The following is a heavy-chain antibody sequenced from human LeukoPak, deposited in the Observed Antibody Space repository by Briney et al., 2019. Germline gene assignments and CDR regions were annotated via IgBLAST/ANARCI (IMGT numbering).Heavy chain of an antibody. CDR3: AKTSRRDSAYDSPFDY. J-gene: IGHJ4*02. CDR2: VRGSGTDT. CDR1: GFTFSTYA. D-gene: IGHD5-12*01. V-gene: IGHV3-23*01. Sequence: GGSLRLSCAASGFTFSTYAMTWVRQAPGEGLEWVSAVRGSGTDTYYADSVKGRFTISRDNSKNTLYLQMNSLRAEDTAIYYCAKTSRRDSAYDSPFDYWGQGTLVTVSS.